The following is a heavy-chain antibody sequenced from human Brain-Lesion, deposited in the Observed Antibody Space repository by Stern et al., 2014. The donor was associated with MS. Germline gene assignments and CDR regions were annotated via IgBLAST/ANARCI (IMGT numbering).Heavy chain of an antibody. CDR2: INPNTGGT. J-gene: IGHJ6*02. CDR3: ARDKRGITIFGVVTDYYYLGMDV. V-gene: IGHV1-2*02. Sequence: QVQLVESGAEVKKPGASVKVSCKTSGYIFTGYYIHWVRQAPGQGLEWMAWINPNTGGTKYAQKFRGRVTMSRDTSISTAYVELSSLTSDDTAVYYCARDKRGITIFGVVTDYYYLGMDVWGQGTTVTVSS. D-gene: IGHD3-3*01. CDR1: GYIFTGYY.